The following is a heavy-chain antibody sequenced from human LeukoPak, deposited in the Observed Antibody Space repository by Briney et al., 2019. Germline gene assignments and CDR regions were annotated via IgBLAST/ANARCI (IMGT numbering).Heavy chain of an antibody. Sequence: PGRSLRLSCVVSGFNSEDHAMHWVRQAPGKGLEWVAVISYDGSNKYYVDSVKGRFTISRDNSKNTLYLQMNSLRAEDTAVYYCAKDGYRSGGSCYGFLYYYGMDVWGQGTTVTVSS. D-gene: IGHD2-15*01. J-gene: IGHJ6*02. CDR3: AKDGYRSGGSCYGFLYYYGMDV. CDR1: GFNSEDHA. V-gene: IGHV3-30*18. CDR2: ISYDGSNK.